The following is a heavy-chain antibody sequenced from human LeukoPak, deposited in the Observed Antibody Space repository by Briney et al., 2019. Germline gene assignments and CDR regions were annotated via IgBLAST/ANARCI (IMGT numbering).Heavy chain of an antibody. CDR3: ARGSCTNGVCYRGIYYYYYMDV. V-gene: IGHV1-46*01. CDR2: INPSGGST. D-gene: IGHD2-8*01. Sequence: ASVKVSCKASGYTFTSYYMHWVRQAPGQGLEWMGIINPSGGSTSYAQKFQGRVTMTRDMSTSTVYMELSSLRSEDTAVYYCARGSCTNGVCYRGIYYYYYMDVWGKGTTVTVSS. J-gene: IGHJ6*03. CDR1: GYTFTSYY.